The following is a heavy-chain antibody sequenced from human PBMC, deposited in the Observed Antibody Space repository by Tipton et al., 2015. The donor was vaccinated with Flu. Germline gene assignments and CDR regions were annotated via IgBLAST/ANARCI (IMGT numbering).Heavy chain of an antibody. V-gene: IGHV4-59*08. CDR1: GGSISNYY. D-gene: IGHD2-15*01. J-gene: IGHJ4*02. CDR2: IYYTAAT. CDR3: ARGTTLLDY. Sequence: TLSLTCTVSGGSISNYYWSWIRQPPGKGLEWIGYIYYTAATNYNPSLKSRVTISVDTSKNQCSLKLSSVTAADTAVYYCARGTTLLDYWGQGTLVTVSS.